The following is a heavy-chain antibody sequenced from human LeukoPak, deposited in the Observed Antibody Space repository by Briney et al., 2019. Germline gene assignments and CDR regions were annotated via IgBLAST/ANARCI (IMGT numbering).Heavy chain of an antibody. CDR3: AKLKQWQPQRYFFEY. V-gene: IGHV3-23*01. CDR2: FSGTSTN. CDR1: GFTFSSYA. J-gene: IGHJ4*02. Sequence: PGGSLRLSCAAPGFTFSSYAMSWVRQAPGKGLEWVSTFSGTSTNSYADAVKGRVTISRDNSKNTLYLQMNSLRAEHTAVYYCAKLKQWQPQRYFFEYWGQGALVTVAS. D-gene: IGHD6-19*01.